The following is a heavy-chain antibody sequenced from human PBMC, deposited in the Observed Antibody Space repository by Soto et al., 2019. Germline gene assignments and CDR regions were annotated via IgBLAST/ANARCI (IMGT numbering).Heavy chain of an antibody. CDR1: GGSVSSNSYS. V-gene: IGHV4-31*03. Sequence: SETLSLTCTVSGGSVSSNSYSWGWLRQSPGKGLEWIGYIYYSGTTYYNPSLKSRVTISVDTPENQFSLQLTSVTAADTAMYYCARALGGSSYCISTSCYNWFDPWGQGTPVTVSS. CDR3: ARALGGSSYCISTSCYNWFDP. J-gene: IGHJ5*02. D-gene: IGHD2-2*01. CDR2: IYYSGTT.